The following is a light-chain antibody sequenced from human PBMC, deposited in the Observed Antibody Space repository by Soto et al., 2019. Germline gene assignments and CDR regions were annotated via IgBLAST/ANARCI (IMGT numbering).Light chain of an antibody. Sequence: QYALTQPRSVSGSPGQSVTISCTGTSSDVGGYNYVSWYQQHPGKAPKLMIYDVSTRPSGVPDRFSGSKSGNTASLTISGLQAEDEADYYCSSYGGSNAVVFVGGTKLTVL. J-gene: IGLJ2*01. CDR1: SSDVGGYNY. CDR3: SSYGGSNAVV. V-gene: IGLV2-11*01. CDR2: DVS.